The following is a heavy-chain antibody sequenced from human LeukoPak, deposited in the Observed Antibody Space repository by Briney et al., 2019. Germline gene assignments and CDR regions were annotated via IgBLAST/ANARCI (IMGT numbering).Heavy chain of an antibody. V-gene: IGHV4-59*08. CDR1: GGSISSYY. J-gene: IGHJ4*02. CDR3: ARRKALAGPFDY. D-gene: IGHD6-19*01. Sequence: SETLSLTCTVSGGSISSYYWSWIRQPPGKGLECIGNIYYSGSTNYNPSLKSRVTILVDTSKNQFSLKLSSVTAADTAVYYCARRKALAGPFDYWGQGTLVTVSS. CDR2: IYYSGST.